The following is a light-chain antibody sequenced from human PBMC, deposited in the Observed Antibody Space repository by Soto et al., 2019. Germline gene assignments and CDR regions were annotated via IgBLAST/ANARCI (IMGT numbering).Light chain of an antibody. CDR1: QGISSW. Sequence: DIQMTQSPSSVSASVGDRVTITCRASQGISSWVAWYQQKPGKAPKLLIYAASSLQSGVPSRFGGSGSGTDFTLSISSLQPEDFATCYCQQANSFAITFGQGTRLEIK. V-gene: IGKV1-12*01. CDR2: AAS. CDR3: QQANSFAIT. J-gene: IGKJ5*01.